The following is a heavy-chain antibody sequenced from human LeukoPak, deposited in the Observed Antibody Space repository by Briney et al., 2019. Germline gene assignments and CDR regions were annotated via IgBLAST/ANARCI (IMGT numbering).Heavy chain of an antibody. Sequence: GGSLRPSCAASGFTFSSYAMHWVRQAPGKGLEWVANIKTDGSQIYYVDSVKGRFTISRDNAKNSLYLQMNSLRAEDTAVYYCARDLNWETYWGQGTLVSVSS. V-gene: IGHV3-7*01. CDR3: ARDLNWETY. CDR2: IKTDGSQI. CDR1: GFTFSSYA. D-gene: IGHD7-27*01. J-gene: IGHJ4*02.